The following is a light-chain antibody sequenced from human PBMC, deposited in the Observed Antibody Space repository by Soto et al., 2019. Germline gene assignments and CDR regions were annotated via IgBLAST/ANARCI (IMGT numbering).Light chain of an antibody. V-gene: IGLV2-23*03. CDR1: SSDVGSYNL. Sequence: QSALTQPASVSGSPGQSITISCTGTSSDVGSYNLVSWYQQHPGKAPKLMIYEGSKRPSGVSNRFSGSKSGNTASLTISGLQAEDEADYYFCSYAGSSTVDVVFGGATKLTVL. CDR2: EGS. CDR3: CSYAGSSTVDVV. J-gene: IGLJ2*01.